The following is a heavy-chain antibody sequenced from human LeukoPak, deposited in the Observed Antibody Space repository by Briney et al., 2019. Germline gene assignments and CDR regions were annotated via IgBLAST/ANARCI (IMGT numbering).Heavy chain of an antibody. D-gene: IGHD2-15*01. J-gene: IGHJ5*02. V-gene: IGHV1-2*02. CDR1: GYTFTGYY. CDR3: ARGICSGGSCYSNWFDP. CDR2: INPNSGGT. Sequence: ASVKVSCKASGYTFTGYYMHWVRQAPGQGLEWMGWINPNSGGTNYAQKFQGRVIMTRDTSISTAYMELSRLRSDDTAVYYCARGICSGGSCYSNWFDPWGQGTLVTVSS.